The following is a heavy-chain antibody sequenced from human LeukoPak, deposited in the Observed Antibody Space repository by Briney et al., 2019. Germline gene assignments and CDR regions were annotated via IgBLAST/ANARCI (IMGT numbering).Heavy chain of an antibody. V-gene: IGHV3-74*01. Sequence: PGGSMRLSCAASEFTLSSSRIHWVRKVQGEGQVLLSSVQNDGRKIDYADSVKDRFTVSRDDAQNAVFLQMNSLRAEDTAVYYCARDPGSGGRDWYFDLWGRGTLVTVSS. CDR3: ARDPGSGGRDWYFDL. J-gene: IGHJ2*01. CDR2: VQNDGRKI. CDR1: EFTLSSSR. D-gene: IGHD6-25*01.